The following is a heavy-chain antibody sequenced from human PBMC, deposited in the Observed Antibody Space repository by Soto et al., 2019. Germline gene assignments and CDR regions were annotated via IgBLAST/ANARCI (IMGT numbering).Heavy chain of an antibody. V-gene: IGHV4-34*01. Sequence: PSETLSLTCAVYGGSFSGYYWSWIRQPPGKGLEWIGEINHSGSTNYNPSLKSRVTISVDTSKNQFSLKLSSVTAADTAVYYCARSMARGVTVSYYYYYCMDVWGKGTTVTVSS. J-gene: IGHJ6*03. CDR3: ARSMARGVTVSYYYYYCMDV. CDR1: GGSFSGYY. D-gene: IGHD3-10*01. CDR2: INHSGST.